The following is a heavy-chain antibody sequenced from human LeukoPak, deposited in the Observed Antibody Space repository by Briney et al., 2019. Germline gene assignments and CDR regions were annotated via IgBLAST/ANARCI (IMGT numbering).Heavy chain of an antibody. V-gene: IGHV3-66*01. CDR2: IYSGGST. D-gene: IGHD2-15*01. CDR1: EFSVGSNY. J-gene: IGHJ6*03. Sequence: GGSLRLSCAASEFSVGSNYMTWVRQAPGKGLEWVSLIYSGGSTYYADSVKGRFTISRDNSKNTLYLQMNSLRVEDTAVYYCAKDSGYCSGGSCYGGGYYYMDVWGKGTTVTISS. CDR3: AKDSGYCSGGSCYGGGYYYMDV.